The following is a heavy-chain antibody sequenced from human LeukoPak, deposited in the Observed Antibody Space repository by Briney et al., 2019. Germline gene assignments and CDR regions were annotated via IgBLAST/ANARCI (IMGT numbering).Heavy chain of an antibody. CDR2: ISSSSSYI. J-gene: IGHJ5*02. CDR1: GFTLSSYS. Sequence: GGSLRLSCAASGFTLSSYSMNWVRQAPGKGLEWVSSISSSSSYIYYADSVKGRFTISRDNAKNSLYLQMNSLRAEDTAVYYCARAGHQDIVVVVAEENWFDPWGQGTLVTVSS. D-gene: IGHD2-15*01. CDR3: ARAGHQDIVVVVAEENWFDP. V-gene: IGHV3-21*01.